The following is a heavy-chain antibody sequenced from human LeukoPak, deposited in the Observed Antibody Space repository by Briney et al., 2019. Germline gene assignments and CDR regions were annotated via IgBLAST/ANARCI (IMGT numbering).Heavy chain of an antibody. CDR1: GYSFGRHA. CDR2: ITAGNGNT. V-gene: IGHV1-3*01. J-gene: IGHJ5*01. CDR3: ARIYSVYDIQDS. D-gene: IGHD5/OR15-5a*01. Sequence: ASVKVFCKACGYSFGRHAWQGLRQAPGQRHEWMGWITAGNGNTKYSQKFQGRVTITRDTSASTAYLELSSLRSEDTAVYYCARIYSVYDIQDSWGQGTLVTVSS.